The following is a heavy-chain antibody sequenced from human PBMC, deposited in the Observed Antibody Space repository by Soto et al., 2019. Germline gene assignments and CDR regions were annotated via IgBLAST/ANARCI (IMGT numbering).Heavy chain of an antibody. D-gene: IGHD3-3*01. J-gene: IGHJ4*02. CDR2: INHSGST. CDR1: GGSFSGYY. CDR3: AIRREYYDFWSGYYF. V-gene: IGHV4-34*01. Sequence: SETLSLTCAVYGGSFSGYYWSWIRQPPGKGLEWIGEINHSGSTNYNPSLKRRVTISVDTSKNQFSLKLSSVTAADTAVYYCAIRREYYDFWSGYYFGGQGTLVTVSS.